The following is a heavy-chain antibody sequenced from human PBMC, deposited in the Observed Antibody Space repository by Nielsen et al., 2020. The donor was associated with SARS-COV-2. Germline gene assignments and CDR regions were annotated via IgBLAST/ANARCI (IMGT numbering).Heavy chain of an antibody. Sequence: WIRQPPGKGLEWVSSISSSSSYIYYADSVKGRFTISRDNAKNSLYLQMNSLRAEDTAVYYCARGRTRRLRVVVVVAATSYYMDVWGKGTTVTVSS. V-gene: IGHV3-21*01. CDR3: ARGRTRRLRVVVVVAATSYYMDV. CDR2: ISSSSSYI. D-gene: IGHD2-15*01. J-gene: IGHJ6*03.